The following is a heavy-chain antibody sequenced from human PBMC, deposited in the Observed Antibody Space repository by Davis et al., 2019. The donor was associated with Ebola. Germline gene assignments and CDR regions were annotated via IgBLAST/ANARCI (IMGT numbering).Heavy chain of an antibody. CDR1: GFTFSSYG. D-gene: IGHD3-16*01. CDR3: ATSESFFDYAAYFHY. CDR2: SGRTDKT. J-gene: IGHJ4*02. V-gene: IGHV3-23*01. Sequence: GESLKISCAASGFTFSSYGMSWVRQAPGKGLEWVSASGRTDKTYYADSVKGRFTISRDKSKNTVYLQMNSLKAEDTAVYFCATSESFFDYAAYFHYWGQGTLLTVSS.